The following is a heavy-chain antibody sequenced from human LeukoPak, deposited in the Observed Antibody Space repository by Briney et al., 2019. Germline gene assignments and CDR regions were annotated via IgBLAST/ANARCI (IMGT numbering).Heavy chain of an antibody. J-gene: IGHJ4*02. CDR2: IYTSGST. V-gene: IGHV4-4*07. D-gene: IGHD3-22*01. CDR1: GGSISSYY. Sequence: SETLSLTCTVSGGSISSYYWSWIRQPAGKGLEWIGRIYTSGSTNYNPSLKSRVTMSVDTSKNQFSLKLSSVTAADTAVYYCAGEFYYYDSSGFDYWGPGNPGHRLL. CDR3: AGEFYYYDSSGFDY.